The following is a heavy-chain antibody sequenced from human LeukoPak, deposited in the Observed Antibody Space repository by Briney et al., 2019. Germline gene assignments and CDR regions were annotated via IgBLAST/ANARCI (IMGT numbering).Heavy chain of an antibody. D-gene: IGHD2-2*01. Sequence: PGGSLRLSCAASVFIFSSYAMHWVRQAPGKGLEWVAVISYDGSNKYYADSVKGRFTISRDNSKNTLYLQMNSLRAEDTAVYYCARDHMADCSSPSCSLDYYYYGMDVWGQGTTVTVSS. J-gene: IGHJ6*02. CDR1: VFIFSSYA. CDR2: ISYDGSNK. V-gene: IGHV3-30-3*01. CDR3: ARDHMADCSSPSCSLDYYYYGMDV.